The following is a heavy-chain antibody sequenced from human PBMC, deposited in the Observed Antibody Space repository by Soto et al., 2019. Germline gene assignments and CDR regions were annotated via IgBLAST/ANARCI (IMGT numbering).Heavy chain of an antibody. D-gene: IGHD2-15*01. CDR2: LSGASGTI. CDR3: ARDCGYGYGMDV. V-gene: IGHV3-48*01. CDR1: GFTLCNYW. J-gene: IGHJ6*02. Sequence: GGSPRLCCAASGFTLCNYWIHGVRQVPGKGLVWVARLSGASGTIYYADSMQGRFTISRDNAKNSLYLQMNSLRAEDTAMYYCARDCGYGYGMDVWGQGTTVTVSS.